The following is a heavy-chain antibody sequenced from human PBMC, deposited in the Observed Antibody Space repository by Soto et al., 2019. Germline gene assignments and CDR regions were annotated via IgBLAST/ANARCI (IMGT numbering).Heavy chain of an antibody. Sequence: QVQLQESGPGLVKPSQTLSLTCTVSGGSISSGGYYWSWIRQHPGKGLEWIGYIYYSGSTYYKPSLKSRVTISVDTSKSQFSLKLSSVTAADTAVYYCARGGYYFYYGMDVWGQGTTVTVSS. V-gene: IGHV4-31*03. CDR3: ARGGYYFYYGMDV. CDR1: GGSISSGGYY. CDR2: IYYSGST. J-gene: IGHJ6*02.